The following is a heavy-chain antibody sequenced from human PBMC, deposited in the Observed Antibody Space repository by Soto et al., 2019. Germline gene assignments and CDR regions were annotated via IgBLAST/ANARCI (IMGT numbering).Heavy chain of an antibody. V-gene: IGHV3-48*01. D-gene: IGHD6-13*01. CDR3: ARDSIWYVAAAGTLDV. Sequence: GGFLRLSCAASGFTFSSYSMNWVRKAPGKGLEWVSYISSSSSTIYYADSVKGRFTISRDNAKNSLYLQMNSLRAEDTAVYYWARDSIWYVAAAGTLDVWGKGTTVTVSS. CDR1: GFTFSSYS. J-gene: IGHJ6*04. CDR2: ISSSSSTI.